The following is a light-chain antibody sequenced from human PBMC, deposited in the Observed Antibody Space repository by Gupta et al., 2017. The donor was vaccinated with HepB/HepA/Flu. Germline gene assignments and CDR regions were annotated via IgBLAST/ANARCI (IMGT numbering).Light chain of an antibody. CDR2: QDS. V-gene: IGLV3-1*01. CDR3: QAWDSSLHVV. CDR1: KLGDKY. J-gene: IGLJ2*01. Sequence: SCELTQPPSVYVSPGQTASITCPGDKLGDKYACWYQQKPGQSPVLVIYQDSKRPSGIPERFSGSNAGNTATLTISGTQAMDEADYYCQAWDSSLHVVFGGGTKLTVL.